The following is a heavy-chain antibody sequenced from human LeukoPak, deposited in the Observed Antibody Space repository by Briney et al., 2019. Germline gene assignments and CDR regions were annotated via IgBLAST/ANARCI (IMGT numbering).Heavy chain of an antibody. CDR3: ARGYCSGGSCYFDY. CDR1: GYTFTSYG. J-gene: IGHJ4*02. CDR2: ISAYNGST. Sequence: ASVKVSCKASGYTFTSYGISWVRQAPGQGLEGMGWISAYNGSTNYAQKLQGRVTMTTDTSTSTAYMELRSLRSDDTAVYYCARGYCSGGSCYFDYWGQGTLVTVSS. D-gene: IGHD2-15*01. V-gene: IGHV1-18*01.